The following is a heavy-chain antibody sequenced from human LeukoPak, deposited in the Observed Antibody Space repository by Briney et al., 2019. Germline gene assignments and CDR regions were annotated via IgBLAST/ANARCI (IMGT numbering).Heavy chain of an antibody. Sequence: GGTLRLSCGASGFTFANYVMSWVRQAPGKGLEWVSGISGSGGSTHYADSVKDRFIISRDNSKNTVSLQVNNLRTEDTALYYCAKTSLSDASGHYYYMDVWGKGTTVTVSS. V-gene: IGHV3-23*01. CDR3: AKTSLSDASGHYYYMDV. CDR2: ISGSGGST. CDR1: GFTFANYV. J-gene: IGHJ6*03. D-gene: IGHD3-3*01.